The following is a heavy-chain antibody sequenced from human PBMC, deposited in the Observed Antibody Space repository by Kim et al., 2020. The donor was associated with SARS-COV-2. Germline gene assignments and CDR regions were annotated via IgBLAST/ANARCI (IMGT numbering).Heavy chain of an antibody. D-gene: IGHD6-6*01. CDR1: GDSVSSNNVA. CDR2: TYYRSKWYN. V-gene: IGHV6-1*01. J-gene: IGHJ4*02. Sequence: SQTLSLTCAISGDSVSSNNVAWNWIRQSPSRGLEWLGRTYYRSKWYNDYAVSVKSRITINPDTSKDQFSLQLNSVTPKDTVVYYCARDSVRHFDYWGQGTLVTVSS. CDR3: ARDSVRHFDY.